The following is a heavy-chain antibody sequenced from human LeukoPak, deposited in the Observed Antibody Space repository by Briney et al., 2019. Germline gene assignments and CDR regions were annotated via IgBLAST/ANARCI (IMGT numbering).Heavy chain of an antibody. CDR3: ARAWTPGYYYYMDV. V-gene: IGHV1-69*13. D-gene: IGHD3/OR15-3a*01. J-gene: IGHJ6*03. CDR2: IIPIFGTA. Sequence: ASVKVSCKASGYTFTSYGISWVRQAPGQGLEWMGGIIPIFGTANYAQKFQGRVTITADESTSTAYMELSSLRSEDTAVYYCARAWTPGYYYYMDVWGKGTTVTISS. CDR1: GYTFTSYG.